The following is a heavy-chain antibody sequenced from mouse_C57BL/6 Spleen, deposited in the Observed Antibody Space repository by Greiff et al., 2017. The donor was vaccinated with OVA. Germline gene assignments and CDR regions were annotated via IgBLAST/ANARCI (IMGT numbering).Heavy chain of an antibody. V-gene: IGHV1-26*01. CDR1: GYTFTDYY. CDR2: INPNNGGT. CDR3: ARDYGSSSY. Sequence: EVQLQQSGPELVKPGASVKISCKASGYTFTDYYMNWVKQSHGKSLEWIGDINPNNGGTSYNQKFKGKATLTVDKSSSTAYMELRSLTSEDSAVYYCARDYGSSSYWGQGTLVTVSA. J-gene: IGHJ3*01. D-gene: IGHD1-1*01.